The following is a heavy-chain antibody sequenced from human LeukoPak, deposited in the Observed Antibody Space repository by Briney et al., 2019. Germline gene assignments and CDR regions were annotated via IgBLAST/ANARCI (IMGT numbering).Heavy chain of an antibody. Sequence: GASVKVSCKASGYTFTGYYMHWVRQAPGQGLEWMGWINPNSGGTNYAQKFQGRVTMTRDTSISTAYMELSRLRSDDTAVYYCARGRLASFPNKVWFDPWGQGTLVTVSS. D-gene: IGHD1/OR15-1a*01. CDR1: GYTFTGYY. CDR2: INPNSGGT. CDR3: ARGRLASFPNKVWFDP. J-gene: IGHJ5*02. V-gene: IGHV1-2*02.